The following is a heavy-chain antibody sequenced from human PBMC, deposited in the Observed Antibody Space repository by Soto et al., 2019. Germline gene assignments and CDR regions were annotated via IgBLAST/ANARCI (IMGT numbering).Heavy chain of an antibody. J-gene: IGHJ4*02. V-gene: IGHV1-69*13. CDR3: ARLAKYYYDSSGYYQLFDY. D-gene: IGHD3-22*01. Sequence: EASVKVSCKASGGTFSSYAIIWVRQAPGQGLEWMGGIIPIFGTANYAQKFQGRVTITADESTSTAYMELSSLRSEDTAVYYCARLAKYYYDSSGYYQLFDYWGQGTLVTVSS. CDR1: GGTFSSYA. CDR2: IIPIFGTA.